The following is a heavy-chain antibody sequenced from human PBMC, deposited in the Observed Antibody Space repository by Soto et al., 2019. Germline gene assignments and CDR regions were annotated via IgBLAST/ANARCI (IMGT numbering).Heavy chain of an antibody. J-gene: IGHJ4*02. CDR1: GASITGSSY. CDR3: ARGMTPPGAPAWYYFDS. Sequence: SETLSLTCTVSGASITGSSYWSWIRQPAGKGLEWIGRFSLSGATNYNPSLRSRVTMSADVSKNQFSLRLTSVTAADTALYYCARGMTPPGAPAWYYFDSWGQGTLVTVS. D-gene: IGHD2-8*02. V-gene: IGHV4-4*07. CDR2: FSLSGAT.